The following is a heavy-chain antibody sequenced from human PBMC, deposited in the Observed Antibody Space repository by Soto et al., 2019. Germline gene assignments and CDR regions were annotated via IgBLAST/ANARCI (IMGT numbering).Heavy chain of an antibody. V-gene: IGHV3-23*01. Sequence: PGGSLRLSCAASGFTFSKNAMSWVRQAPGKGLEWVSAISGSGGSTYYGDSVKGRFTISRDNSKNTLYLQMNSLRAEDTAVYYCAKGSGGWYDYWGQGTLVTVSS. D-gene: IGHD6-19*01. CDR3: AKGSGGWYDY. CDR2: ISGSGGST. CDR1: GFTFSKNA. J-gene: IGHJ4*02.